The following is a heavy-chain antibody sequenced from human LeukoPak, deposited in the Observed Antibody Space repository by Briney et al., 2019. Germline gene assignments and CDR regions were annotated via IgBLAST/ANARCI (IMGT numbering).Heavy chain of an antibody. Sequence: SGGSLRLSCAASGFTFRAYSMNWVRQAPGKGLEWVSYISSSSGTIYYADSVKGRFTISRDNAKNSLYLQMNSLRDEDTAVYYCARGDGWFGELLNFDNWGQGTLVTVSS. CDR2: ISSSSGTI. CDR3: ARGDGWFGELLNFDN. J-gene: IGHJ4*02. V-gene: IGHV3-48*02. CDR1: GFTFRAYS. D-gene: IGHD3-10*01.